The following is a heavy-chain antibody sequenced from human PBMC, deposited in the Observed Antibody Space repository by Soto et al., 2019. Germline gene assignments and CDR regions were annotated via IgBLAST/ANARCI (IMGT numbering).Heavy chain of an antibody. D-gene: IGHD3-10*01. CDR1: GLTFSSYS. V-gene: IGHV3-21*03. CDR2: ISSSSSYI. CDR3: ARVGRGVIIIPADYYYYGMDV. J-gene: IGHJ6*02. Sequence: GGSLRLSCAASGLTFSSYSMNWVRQAPGKGLEWVSSISSSSSYIYYADSVKGRFTISRDNAKNSLYLQMNSLRAEDTAVYYCARVGRGVIIIPADYYYYGMDVWGQGTTVTVSS.